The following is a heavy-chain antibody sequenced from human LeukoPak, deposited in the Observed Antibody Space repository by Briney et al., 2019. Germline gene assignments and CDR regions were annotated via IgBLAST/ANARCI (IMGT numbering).Heavy chain of an antibody. Sequence: LPGGSLRLSCAASGFTFSSYWMSWVRQAPGKGLEWVANIKQDGSEKYYVDSVKGRFTISRDNAKNSLYLQMNSLRAEDTAVYYCARATTGEWELLEHDAFDIWGQGTMVTVSS. CDR3: ARATTGEWELLEHDAFDI. J-gene: IGHJ3*02. D-gene: IGHD1-26*01. CDR2: IKQDGSEK. CDR1: GFTFSSYW. V-gene: IGHV3-7*01.